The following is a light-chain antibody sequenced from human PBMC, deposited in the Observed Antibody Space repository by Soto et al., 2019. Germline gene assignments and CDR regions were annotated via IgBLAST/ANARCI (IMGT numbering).Light chain of an antibody. V-gene: IGKV1-5*03. CDR1: QSISNW. Sequence: DIQMTPSPSTLSASVGDRVIITCRASQSISNWLAWYQQKPGKAPNLLIYKASSLKSGVPSRFSGSGSGTELTLTISSLQPDDFATYYCQQYDTYWTFGQGTKV. CDR3: QQYDTYWT. CDR2: KAS. J-gene: IGKJ1*01.